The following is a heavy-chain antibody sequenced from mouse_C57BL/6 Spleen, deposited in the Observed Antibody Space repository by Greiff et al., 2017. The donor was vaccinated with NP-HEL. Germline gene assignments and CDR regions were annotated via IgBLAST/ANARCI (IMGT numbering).Heavy chain of an antibody. CDR3: ARYRRYYFDY. Sequence: EVQLQESGGGLVQPGGSLSLSCAASGFTFTDYYMSWVRQPPGKALEWLGFIRNKANGYTTEYSASVKGRFTISRDNSQSILYLQMNALRAEDSATYYCARYRRYYFDYWGKGTTLTVSS. CDR1: GFTFTDYY. J-gene: IGHJ2*01. CDR2: IRNKANGYTT. V-gene: IGHV7-3*01.